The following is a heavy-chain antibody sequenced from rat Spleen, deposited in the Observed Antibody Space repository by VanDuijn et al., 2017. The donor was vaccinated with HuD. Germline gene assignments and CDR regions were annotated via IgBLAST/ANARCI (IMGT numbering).Heavy chain of an antibody. CDR1: GFTFNDYW. Sequence: EVQLVESGGGLVQPGRSLKLSCVASGFTFNDYWMTYIRQAPGKGLEWVASITNNGGITYYPDSVKGRFTISRDNAENTVYLQMNSLRSEDTATYFCGKDMNYFSTYPFYLMGAWGQGTSVTVSS. CDR3: GKDMNYFSTYPFYLMGA. CDR2: ITNNGGIT. V-gene: IGHV5-31*01. D-gene: IGHD1-2*01. J-gene: IGHJ4*01.